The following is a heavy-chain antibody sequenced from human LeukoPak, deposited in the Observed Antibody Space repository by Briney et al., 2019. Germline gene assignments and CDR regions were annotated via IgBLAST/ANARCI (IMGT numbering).Heavy chain of an antibody. D-gene: IGHD7-27*01. J-gene: IGHJ4*02. CDR2: ISAYNGNT. V-gene: IGHV1-18*01. CDR1: GYTFTSYG. CDR3: ARDHGPLGIGGIDY. Sequence: ASVKVSCKASGYTFTSYGISWVRQAPGQGLEWMGWISAYNGNTNYAQKLQGRVTMTTDTSTSTAYMELRSLRSDDTAVYYCARDHGPLGIGGIDYWGQGTLVTVSS.